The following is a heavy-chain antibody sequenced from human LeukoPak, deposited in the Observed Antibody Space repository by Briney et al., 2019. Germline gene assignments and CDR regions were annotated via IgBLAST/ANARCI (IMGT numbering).Heavy chain of an antibody. V-gene: IGHV4-39*07. CDR2: IYFRGST. D-gene: IGHD3-16*01. CDR1: GGSISSSSYY. J-gene: IGHJ4*02. Sequence: SETLSLTCTVSGGSISSSSYYWGWIRQPPGKGLEWIGTIYFRGSTYYNPSVKSRVTISVDTSKNQFSLNLNSVTAADTAVYYCASLISVSNLYYFDYWGQGTLVTVSS. CDR3: ASLISVSNLYYFDY.